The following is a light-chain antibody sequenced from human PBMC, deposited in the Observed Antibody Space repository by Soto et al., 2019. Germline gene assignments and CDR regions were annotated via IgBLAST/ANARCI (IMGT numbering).Light chain of an antibody. CDR1: QSVSRSY. V-gene: IGKV3-20*01. J-gene: IGKJ3*01. Sequence: EIVLTQSPGTLSLSPGERATLSCRASQSVSRSYLAWYQQKPGQAPRLLIYGASSRATGIPDRFSGSGSGTDFTLTISRLEPEDFAVYYCHQYGRSPYTFGPGTKVDIK. CDR3: HQYGRSPYT. CDR2: GAS.